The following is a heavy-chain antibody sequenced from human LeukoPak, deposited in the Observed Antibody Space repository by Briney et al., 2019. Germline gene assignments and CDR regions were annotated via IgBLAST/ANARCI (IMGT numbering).Heavy chain of an antibody. CDR1: GGTFSSYA. Sequence: SVKVSCKASGGTFSSYAISWVRQAPGQGLEWMGGIIPIFGTANYAQKFQGRVTITADESTSTAYMELSSLRSEDTAVYYRARDREPLAYCGGDCSEAFDYWGQGTLVTVSS. V-gene: IGHV1-69*13. CDR3: ARDREPLAYCGGDCSEAFDY. J-gene: IGHJ4*02. CDR2: IIPIFGTA. D-gene: IGHD2-21*02.